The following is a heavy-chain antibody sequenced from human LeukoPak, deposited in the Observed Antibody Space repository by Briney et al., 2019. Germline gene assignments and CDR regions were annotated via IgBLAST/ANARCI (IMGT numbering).Heavy chain of an antibody. CDR3: ARVRRQVGSRWFDS. Sequence: GGSLRLSCAASGFPFTNNYMSWARQAPGKGLEWVSVINIGGTTYYADSVKGRFTISRDNSNNTLYLQMNSLRADDTAVYYCARVRRQVGSRWFDSWGQGTLVTVSS. CDR2: INIGGTT. CDR1: GFPFTNNY. V-gene: IGHV3-53*01. J-gene: IGHJ5*01. D-gene: IGHD1-26*01.